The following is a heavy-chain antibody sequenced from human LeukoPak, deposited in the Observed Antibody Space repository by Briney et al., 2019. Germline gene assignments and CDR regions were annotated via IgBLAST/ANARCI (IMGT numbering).Heavy chain of an antibody. D-gene: IGHD5/OR15-5a*01. Sequence: SETLSLTCTVSGGSISSSSYYWGWIRQPPGKGLESIGSIYYSGSTYYNPSLKSRVTISVDTSKNQFSLKLSSVTAADTAVYYCAGPVYSDAFDIWGQGTMVTVSS. CDR2: IYYSGST. CDR3: AGPVYSDAFDI. J-gene: IGHJ3*02. CDR1: GGSISSSSYY. V-gene: IGHV4-39*07.